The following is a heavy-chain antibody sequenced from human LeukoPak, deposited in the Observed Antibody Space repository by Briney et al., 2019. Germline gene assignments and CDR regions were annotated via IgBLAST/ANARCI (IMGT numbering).Heavy chain of an antibody. D-gene: IGHD3-3*01. CDR1: GGSFSGYY. J-gene: IGHJ4*02. Sequence: PSETLSLTCAVYGGSFSGYYWSWIRQPPGKGLEWIGEINHSGSTNYNPSLKSRVTISVDTSKNQFSLKLSSVTAADTAVYYCARELVDYDYWSGYYPEYYFDYWGQGTLVTVSS. CDR3: ARELVDYDYWSGYYPEYYFDY. V-gene: IGHV4-34*01. CDR2: INHSGST.